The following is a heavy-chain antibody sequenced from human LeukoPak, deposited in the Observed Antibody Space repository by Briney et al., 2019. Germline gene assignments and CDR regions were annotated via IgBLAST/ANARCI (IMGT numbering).Heavy chain of an antibody. Sequence: GGSLRLSCAASGFSFRKYTMNWVRQAPGKGLEWISQISSSSNTIYYADSVKGRFTISRDNSKNTLYLQMNSLRAKDTALYYCARDYYDSSGSSWFDPWGQGTLVTVSS. CDR2: ISSSSNTI. D-gene: IGHD3-22*01. CDR1: GFSFRKYT. J-gene: IGHJ5*02. CDR3: ARDYYDSSGSSWFDP. V-gene: IGHV3-48*01.